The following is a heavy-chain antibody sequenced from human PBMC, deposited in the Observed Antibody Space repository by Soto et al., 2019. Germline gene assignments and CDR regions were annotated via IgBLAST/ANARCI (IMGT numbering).Heavy chain of an antibody. CDR1: VYTITSHG. D-gene: IGHD2-2*01. CDR2: ISPYNGNT. V-gene: IGHV1-18*01. CDR3: ARETTPFVVEVPDAMTTCLDY. Sequence: ASGQVSCKASVYTITSHGIRWVRQSSGQGIERMGWISPYNGNTNYAQKFKDRVTMTTDTSTSTAYMELRSLRSDDTAVYFCARETTPFVVEVPDAMTTCLDYWGEGTLVTVSS. J-gene: IGHJ4*02.